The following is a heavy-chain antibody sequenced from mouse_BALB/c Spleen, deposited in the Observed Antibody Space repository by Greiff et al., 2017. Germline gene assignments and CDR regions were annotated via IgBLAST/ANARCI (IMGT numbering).Heavy chain of an antibody. CDR1: GFTFSDYY. CDR3: ARDQGRRRRYYFDY. D-gene: IGHD2-14*01. Sequence: EVNVVESGGGLVKPGGSLKLSCAASGFTFSDYYMYWVRQTPEKRLEWVATISDGGSYTYYPDSVKGRFTISRDNAKNNLYLQMSSLKSEDTAMYYCARDQGRRRRYYFDYWGQGTTLTVSS. CDR2: ISDGGSYT. V-gene: IGHV5-4*02. J-gene: IGHJ2*01.